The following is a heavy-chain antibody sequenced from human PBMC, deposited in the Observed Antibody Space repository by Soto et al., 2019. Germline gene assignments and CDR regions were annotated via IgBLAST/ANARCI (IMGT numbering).Heavy chain of an antibody. CDR3: ARVRGGENWFDP. CDR1: GGSISSGDYY. D-gene: IGHD3-16*01. Sequence: SETLSLTCTVSGGSISSGDYYWSWIRQPPGKGLEWIGYIYYSGSTYYNPSLKSRVTISVDTSKNQFSLKLSSVTAADTVVYYCARVRGGENWFDPWGQGTLVTVSS. J-gene: IGHJ5*02. V-gene: IGHV4-30-4*01. CDR2: IYYSGST.